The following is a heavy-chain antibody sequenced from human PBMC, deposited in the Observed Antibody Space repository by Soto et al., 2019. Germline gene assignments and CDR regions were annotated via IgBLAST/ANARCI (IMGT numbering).Heavy chain of an antibody. Sequence: ASVKVSCKASGYTFTSYDINWVRQATGQGLEWMGWMNPNSGNTGYAQKFQGRVTMTRNTSISTAYMELSSLRSEDTAVYYCATAGVVPAASVDYWGQGTLVTVSS. CDR2: MNPNSGNT. CDR3: ATAGVVPAASVDY. D-gene: IGHD2-2*01. J-gene: IGHJ4*02. V-gene: IGHV1-8*01. CDR1: GYTFTSYD.